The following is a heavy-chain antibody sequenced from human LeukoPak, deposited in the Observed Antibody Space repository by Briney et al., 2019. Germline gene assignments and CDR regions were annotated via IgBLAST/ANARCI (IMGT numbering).Heavy chain of an antibody. D-gene: IGHD6-13*01. CDR2: LQNDGSEK. Sequence: GGSLRLSCAPSGFSFSTSGMHWVRQAPGKGLEWVGFLQNDGSEKYFTDSVKGRFTISRDNSKNTLYLQMNSLRAEDTAVYYCARESSRIAIGTLDFWGQGTLVTVSS. J-gene: IGHJ4*02. CDR1: GFSFSTSG. V-gene: IGHV3-30*02. CDR3: ARESSRIAIGTLDF.